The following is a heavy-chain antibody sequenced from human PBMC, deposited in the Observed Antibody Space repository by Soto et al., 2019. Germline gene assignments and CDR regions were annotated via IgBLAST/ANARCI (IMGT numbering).Heavy chain of an antibody. CDR1: GFTFSSYA. V-gene: IGHV3-30-3*01. D-gene: IGHD6-13*01. CDR2: MSYDGSNK. J-gene: IGHJ6*02. Sequence: PGGSLRLSCAASGFTFSSYAMHWVRQAPGKGLEWVAVMSYDGSNKYYADSVKGRFTISRDNSKNTLYLQMNSLRAEDTAVYYCARDSSSSAYYYYGMDVWGQGTTITVSS. CDR3: ARDSSSSAYYYYGMDV.